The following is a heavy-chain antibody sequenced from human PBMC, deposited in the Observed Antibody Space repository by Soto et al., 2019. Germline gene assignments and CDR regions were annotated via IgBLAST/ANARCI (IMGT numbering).Heavy chain of an antibody. D-gene: IGHD2-2*01. V-gene: IGHV3-48*03. CDR3: AREKVVPAALYYYYGVDV. Sequence: EVQLVESGGGLVQPGGSLRLSCAASGFAFSSYEMNWVRQAPGKGLEWVSYISSSGSTIYYADSVTGRFTISRDNAKNSLYLQMNSLRAEDSAVYYCAREKVVPAALYYYYGVDVWGQGTTVTVSS. J-gene: IGHJ6*02. CDR1: GFAFSSYE. CDR2: ISSSGSTI.